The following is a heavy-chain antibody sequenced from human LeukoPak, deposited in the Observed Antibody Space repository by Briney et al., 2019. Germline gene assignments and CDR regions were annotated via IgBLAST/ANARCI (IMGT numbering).Heavy chain of an antibody. J-gene: IGHJ4*02. CDR1: GYTFTSYN. D-gene: IGHD6-19*01. V-gene: IGHV1-8*01. CDR2: MNPNSGNT. Sequence: ASVKVSCKASGYTFTSYNINWVRQATGQGLEWMGWMNPNSGNTGYAQKLQGRVTMTTDTSTSTAYMELRSLRSDDTAVYYCAREGGIAVAGTDYWGQGTLVTVSS. CDR3: AREGGIAVAGTDY.